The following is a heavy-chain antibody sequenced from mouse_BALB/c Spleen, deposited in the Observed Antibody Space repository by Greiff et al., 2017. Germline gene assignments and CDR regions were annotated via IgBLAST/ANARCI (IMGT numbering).Heavy chain of an antibody. D-gene: IGHD2-3*01. Sequence: VKLVESGPGLVQPSQSLSITCTVSGFSLTSYGVHWVRQSPGKGLEWLGVIWSGGSTDYNAAFISRLSISKDNSKSQVFFKMNSLQANDTAIYYCARNKEVTTYYYAMDYWGQGTSVTVSS. V-gene: IGHV2-2*02. J-gene: IGHJ4*01. CDR2: IWSGGST. CDR3: ARNKEVTTYYYAMDY. CDR1: GFSLTSYG.